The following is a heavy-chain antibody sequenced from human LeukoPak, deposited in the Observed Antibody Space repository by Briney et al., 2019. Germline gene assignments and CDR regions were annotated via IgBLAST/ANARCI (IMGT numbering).Heavy chain of an antibody. Sequence: GRSLRLSCAASGFTFSSYGMHWVRQAPGKELEWVAVISYDGSNKYYADSVKGRFTISRDNSKNTLYLQMNSLRAEDTAVYYCAFSLAPLSGDGMDVWGKGTTVTVSS. J-gene: IGHJ6*04. CDR1: GFTFSSYG. CDR3: AFSLAPLSGDGMDV. D-gene: IGHD2/OR15-2a*01. V-gene: IGHV3-30*03. CDR2: ISYDGSNK.